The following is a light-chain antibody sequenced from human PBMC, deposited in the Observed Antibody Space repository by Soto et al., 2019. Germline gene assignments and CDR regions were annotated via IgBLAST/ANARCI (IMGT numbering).Light chain of an antibody. J-gene: IGKJ4*01. V-gene: IGKV1-9*01. Sequence: DIQLTQSPSFLSASVGDRVTITCRASQGISSYLAWYQQKPGKAPKLLIYAASTLQSGVASRFSGCGSGTEFTLTISSLQPEDFATYYCQQLNSYPLTFGGGTKVEIK. CDR3: QQLNSYPLT. CDR1: QGISSY. CDR2: AAS.